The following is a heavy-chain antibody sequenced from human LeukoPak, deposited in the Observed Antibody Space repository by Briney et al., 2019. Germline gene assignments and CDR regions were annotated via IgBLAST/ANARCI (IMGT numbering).Heavy chain of an antibody. V-gene: IGHV1-18*01. Sequence: ASVKVSFKASGYTFTSYGISWVRQAPGQGLEWMGWISAYNGNTNYAQKLQGRVTMTTDTSTSTAYMELRSLRSDDTAVYYCASTTYSSGWYYFDYWGQGTLVTVSS. J-gene: IGHJ4*02. D-gene: IGHD6-19*01. CDR3: ASTTYSSGWYYFDY. CDR1: GYTFTSYG. CDR2: ISAYNGNT.